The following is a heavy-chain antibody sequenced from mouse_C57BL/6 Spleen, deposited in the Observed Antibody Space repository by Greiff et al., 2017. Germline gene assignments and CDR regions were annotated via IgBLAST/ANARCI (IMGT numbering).Heavy chain of an antibody. CDR3: ARNCVSSMDY. V-gene: IGHV1-18*01. CDR1: GYTFTDYN. J-gene: IGHJ4*01. Sequence: EVQLQESGPELVKPGASVKIPCKASGYTFTDYNMDWVKQSHGKSLEWIGDINPNNGGTIYNEKFKGKATLTVDKSSSTSYMELRSLTSEDTAVYYCARNCVSSMDYWGQGTSVTVSS. D-gene: IGHD4-1*01. CDR2: INPNNGGT.